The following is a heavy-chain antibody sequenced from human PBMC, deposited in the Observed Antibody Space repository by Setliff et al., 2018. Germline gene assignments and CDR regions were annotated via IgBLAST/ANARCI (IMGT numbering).Heavy chain of an antibody. Sequence: SETLSLTCTVTGDSISSGSYHWSWIRKPAGKGLEWIGRIHPSGSTNYNPSLKSRVTISVDTSKNQFSLKVSSVTAADTAVYYCARTTGSTHNWLDPWGPGTLVTVSS. J-gene: IGHJ5*02. D-gene: IGHD1-1*01. CDR2: IHPSGST. CDR3: ARTTGSTHNWLDP. V-gene: IGHV4-61*02. CDR1: GDSISSGSYH.